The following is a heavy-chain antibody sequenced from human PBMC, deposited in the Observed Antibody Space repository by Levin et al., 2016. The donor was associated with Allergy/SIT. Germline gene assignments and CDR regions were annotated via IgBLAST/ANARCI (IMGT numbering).Heavy chain of an antibody. CDR3: ARGKEQLNQGFDY. CDR2: INPNSGGT. D-gene: IGHD6-13*01. V-gene: IGHV1-2*04. CDR1: GYTFTGYY. J-gene: IGHJ4*02. Sequence: ASVKVSCKASGYTFTGYYMHWVRQAPGQGLEWMGWINPNSGGTNYAQKFQGWVTMTRDTSISTAYMELSRLRSDDTAVYYCARGKEQLNQGFDYWGQGTLVTVSS.